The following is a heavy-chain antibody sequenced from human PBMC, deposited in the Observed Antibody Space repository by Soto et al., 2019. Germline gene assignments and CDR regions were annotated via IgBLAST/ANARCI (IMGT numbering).Heavy chain of an antibody. CDR3: AKDISSYSGGYTYYFDY. Sequence: QVQLVEFGGGAVQPARSLRLSCAASGFTFSKFAMHWVRQAPGKGLEWVAVISNDGRKKYYADSVTGRFTISRYNSNNTLFLQMNSVRHEDTAVYYCAKDISSYSGGYTYYFDYWGQGTLVIVSS. CDR1: GFTFSKFA. CDR2: ISNDGRKK. V-gene: IGHV3-30*18. D-gene: IGHD1-26*01. J-gene: IGHJ4*02.